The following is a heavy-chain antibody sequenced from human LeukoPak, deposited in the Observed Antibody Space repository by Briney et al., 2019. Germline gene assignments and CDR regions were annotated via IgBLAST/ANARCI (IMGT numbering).Heavy chain of an antibody. D-gene: IGHD1-20*01. CDR2: ISASGGST. J-gene: IGHJ6*02. CDR3: ATNWNDDYYYGMDV. Sequence: GGSLRLSCAASGCTFSSSAMSWVRQVPGKGLEWVSGISASGGSTNYADSVKGRFTISRDNAKNSLYLQMNSLRAEDTAVYYCATNWNDDYYYGMDVWGQGTTVTVSS. CDR1: GCTFSSSA. V-gene: IGHV3-23*01.